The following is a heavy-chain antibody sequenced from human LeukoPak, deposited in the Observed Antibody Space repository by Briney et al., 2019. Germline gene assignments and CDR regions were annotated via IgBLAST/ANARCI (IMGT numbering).Heavy chain of an antibody. D-gene: IGHD3-22*01. Sequence: LSLTCTVSGGSLSPHYWSWIRRPLGKGLEWVSYISSSGSTIYYADSVKGRFTISRDNAKNPLYLRMNSLRAEDTAVYYCARGNWITMIVVATDYWGQGTLVTVSS. J-gene: IGHJ4*02. CDR2: ISSSGSTI. V-gene: IGHV3-11*01. CDR3: ARGNWITMIVVATDY. CDR1: GGSLSPHY.